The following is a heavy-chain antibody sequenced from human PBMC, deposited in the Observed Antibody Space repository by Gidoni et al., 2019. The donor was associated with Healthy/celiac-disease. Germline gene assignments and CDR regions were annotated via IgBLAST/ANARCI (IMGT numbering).Heavy chain of an antibody. J-gene: IGHJ5*02. CDR3: AGGDSSGWSGWFDP. CDR2: GST. D-gene: IGHD6-19*01. V-gene: IGHV4-39*01. Sequence: GSTYYNPSLKSRVTISVDTSKNQFSLKLSSVTAADTAVYYCAGGDSSGWSGWFDPWGQGTLVTVSS.